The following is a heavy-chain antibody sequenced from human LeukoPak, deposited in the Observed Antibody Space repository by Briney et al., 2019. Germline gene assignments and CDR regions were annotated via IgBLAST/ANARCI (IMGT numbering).Heavy chain of an antibody. J-gene: IGHJ4*02. Sequence: SVKLSCKATGVTFRNSAISWVRQAAGQGLEWMGGISPVFGSANYAIRFRGRVTITADESTSTAYMELSSLRSVDTAVYYCARHHSYDYDSSGVWDPLDYWGQGTLVTVSS. D-gene: IGHD3-22*01. V-gene: IGHV1-69*13. CDR3: ARHHSYDYDSSGVWDPLDY. CDR1: GVTFRNSA. CDR2: ISPVFGSA.